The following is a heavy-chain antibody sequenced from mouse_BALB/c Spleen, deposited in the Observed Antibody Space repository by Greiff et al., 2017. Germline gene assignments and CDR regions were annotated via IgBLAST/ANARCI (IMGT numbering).Heavy chain of an antibody. CDR3: ARDPEDGYYHYAMDY. D-gene: IGHD2-3*01. J-gene: IGHJ4*01. V-gene: IGHV2-9*02. CDR2: IWAGGST. CDR1: GFSLTSYG. Sequence: QVQLQQSGPGLVAPSQSLSITCTVSGFSLTSYGVHWVRQPPGKGLEWLGVIWAGGSTNYNSALMSRLSISKDNSKSQVFLKMNSLQTDDTAMYYCARDPEDGYYHYAMDYWGQGTSVTVSS.